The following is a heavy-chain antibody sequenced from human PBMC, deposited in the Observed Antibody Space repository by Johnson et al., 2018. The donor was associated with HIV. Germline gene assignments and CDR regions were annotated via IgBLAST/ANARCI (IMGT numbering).Heavy chain of an antibody. D-gene: IGHD3-9*01. J-gene: IGHJ3*02. CDR2: IYSGGSP. CDR1: GFTVSSNY. CDR3: ARGVDGAFDI. Sequence: VQLVESGGGVVQPGGSLRLSCAASGFTVSSNYMSWVRQAPGKGLEWVSVIYSGGSPYYADSGKGRFTISRDNSKNTLYLQMNSLRAEDTAVYYCARGVDGAFDIWGQGTMVTVSS. V-gene: IGHV3-53*01.